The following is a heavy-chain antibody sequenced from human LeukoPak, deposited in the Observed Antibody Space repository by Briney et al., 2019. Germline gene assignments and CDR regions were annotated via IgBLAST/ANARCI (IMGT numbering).Heavy chain of an antibody. CDR3: ARRYPGGVAGFDY. D-gene: IGHD6-19*01. J-gene: IGHJ4*02. CDR2: IYPSGST. Sequence: SETLSLICTVSGDSISSYYWSWMRQPPGKGLEWIGYIYPSGSTNYNPSLKSRGTITVDTSKNQFSLKLSSMTAADTAVYYYARRYPGGVAGFDYWGQGTLVTVSS. CDR1: GDSISSYY. V-gene: IGHV4-4*09.